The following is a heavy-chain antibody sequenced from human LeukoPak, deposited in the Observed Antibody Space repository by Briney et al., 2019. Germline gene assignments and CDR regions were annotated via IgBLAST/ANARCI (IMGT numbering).Heavy chain of an antibody. J-gene: IGHJ4*02. V-gene: IGHV3-30*04. Sequence: GGSLRLSCAASGFAFSSYAMHWVRQAPGRGLEWVTVISNDGGNKYYADSVKGRFTISRDNSKNTLYLQMNSLRADDTALYYCARDPVSSALQINSDYWGQGTLVTVSS. D-gene: IGHD1-1*01. CDR2: ISNDGGNK. CDR3: ARDPVSSALQINSDY. CDR1: GFAFSSYA.